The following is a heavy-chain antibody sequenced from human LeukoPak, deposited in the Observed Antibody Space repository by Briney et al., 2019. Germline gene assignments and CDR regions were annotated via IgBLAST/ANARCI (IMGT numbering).Heavy chain of an antibody. D-gene: IGHD1-1*01. CDR1: GFTFSSYW. V-gene: IGHV3-74*01. J-gene: IGHJ4*02. Sequence: PGGSLRLSCAASGFTFSSYWMHWVRQAPGKGLAWVSRIHSDGRSTNYADSVKGRFTISRDNAKNTLFLQMNSLRAEDTAVYYCARAASTGTSFDYWGQGTLVTVSS. CDR2: IHSDGRST. CDR3: ARAASTGTSFDY.